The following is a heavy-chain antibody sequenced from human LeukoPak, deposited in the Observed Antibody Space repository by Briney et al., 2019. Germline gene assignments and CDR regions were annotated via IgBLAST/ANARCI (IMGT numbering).Heavy chain of an antibody. CDR2: IYGGGGT. Sequence: GGSLRLSCAASGFTVSSNYMSWVRQAPGKGLEWVSVIYGGGGTYYADSVKGRFTISRDNSKNTLYLQMNSLRAEDTAVYYCARDPSYDSSGHYNDYWGQGTLVTVSS. J-gene: IGHJ4*02. CDR3: ARDPSYDSSGHYNDY. CDR1: GFTVSSNY. V-gene: IGHV3-66*01. D-gene: IGHD3-22*01.